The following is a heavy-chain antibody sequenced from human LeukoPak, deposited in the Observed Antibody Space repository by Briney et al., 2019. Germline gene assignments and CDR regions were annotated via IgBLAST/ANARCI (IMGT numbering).Heavy chain of an antibody. CDR2: ITPIFGTA. CDR3: ARDAAIYESRGYYYLW. J-gene: IGHJ4*02. D-gene: IGHD3-22*01. Sequence: SSVKVSCKASGGTFSRYAISWVRQAPGQGLEWMGGITPIFGTANYAQKFQGRVTITADESTSTAYMELSGLRSEDTAVYFCARDAAIYESRGYYYLWWGQGTLVTVSS. V-gene: IGHV1-69*13. CDR1: GGTFSRYA.